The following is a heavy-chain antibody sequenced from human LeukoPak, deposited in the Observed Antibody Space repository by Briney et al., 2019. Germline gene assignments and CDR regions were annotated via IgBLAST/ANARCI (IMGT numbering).Heavy chain of an antibody. CDR2: IKQDGSEK. CDR1: GFTFSSYW. V-gene: IGHV3-7*01. CDR3: AREWKYYDFWGGYGRRQSFDY. J-gene: IGHJ4*02. D-gene: IGHD3-3*01. Sequence: GGSLRLSCAASGFTFSSYWMSWVRQAPGKGLEWVANIKQDGSEKYYVDSVKGRFTISRDNAKNSLYLQMNSLRAEDTAVYYCAREWKYYDFWGGYGRRQSFDYWGQGTLVTVSS.